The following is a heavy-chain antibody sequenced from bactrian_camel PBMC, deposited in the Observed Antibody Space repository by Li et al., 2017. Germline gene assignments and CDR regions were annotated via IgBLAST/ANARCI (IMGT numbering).Heavy chain of an antibody. Sequence: HVQLVESGGGSVQAGGSLRLACKVSGDTMRTRCIGWFRQAPGKEREGVASLYPSSGAENYADSVKARFAVTQDSAKNTVYLQMNSLKREGTAVYYCVRRLWNSDYSFGYWGQGTQVTVS. CDR3: VRRLWNSDYSFGY. J-gene: IGHJ6*01. D-gene: IGHD4*01. CDR1: GDTMRTRC. V-gene: IGHV3S61*01. CDR2: LYPSSGAE.